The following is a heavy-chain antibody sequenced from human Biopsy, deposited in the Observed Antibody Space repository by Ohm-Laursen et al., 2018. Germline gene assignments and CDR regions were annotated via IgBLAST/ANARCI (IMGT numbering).Heavy chain of an antibody. J-gene: IGHJ5*02. Sequence: SLRLSCAASGFIFYDYAVHWVRQAPGKGLEWVSGISWDSGRIDYADSVKGRFTISRDNTKNSLYLQMNSLRAEGTALYYCSKDREGSPLGELYHWGQGTLVTVSS. CDR2: ISWDSGRI. CDR1: GFIFYDYA. D-gene: IGHD3-16*01. V-gene: IGHV3-9*01. CDR3: SKDREGSPLGELYH.